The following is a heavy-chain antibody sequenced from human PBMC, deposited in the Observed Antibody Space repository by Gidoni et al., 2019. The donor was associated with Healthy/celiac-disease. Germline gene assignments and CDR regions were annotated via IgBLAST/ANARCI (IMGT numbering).Heavy chain of an antibody. CDR3: ARIIRSFSNWFDP. CDR2: IFSNDEK. V-gene: IGHV2-26*01. J-gene: IGHJ5*02. D-gene: IGHD1-26*01. CDR1: GFSLSNARMG. Sequence: QVTLKESGPVLVKPTETLTLTCTVSGFSLSNARMGVSWIRQPPGKALEWLAHIFSNDEKSYSTSLKSRLTISKDTSKSQVVLTMTNMDPVDTATYYCARIIRSFSNWFDPWGQGTLVTVSS.